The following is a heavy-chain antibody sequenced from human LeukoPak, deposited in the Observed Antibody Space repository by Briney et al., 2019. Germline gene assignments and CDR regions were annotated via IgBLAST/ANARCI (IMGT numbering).Heavy chain of an antibody. CDR3: ASGGRYYDSSGYGC. D-gene: IGHD3-22*01. CDR1: GFTFSSYW. V-gene: IGHV3-7*01. CDR2: IKQDGSEK. J-gene: IGHJ4*02. Sequence: GGSLRLSCAASGFTFSSYWMSWVRQAPGKGLEWVANIKQDGSEKYYVDSVKGRFTISRDNAKDSLYLQMNSLRAEDTAVYYCASGGRYYDSSGYGCWGQGTLVTVSS.